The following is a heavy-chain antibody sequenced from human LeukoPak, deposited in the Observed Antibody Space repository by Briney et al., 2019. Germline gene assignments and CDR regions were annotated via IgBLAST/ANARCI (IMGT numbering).Heavy chain of an antibody. J-gene: IGHJ4*02. V-gene: IGHV3-48*03. CDR1: GFTFSSYE. D-gene: IGHD3-16*02. Sequence: PGGSLRLSCAASGFTFSSYEMNWVRQAPGKGLEWVSYISSSGSTIYYADSVKGRFTISRDNAKNSLYLQMNSLRAEDTAVYYCAKDQGEDYDYVWGSYRRGVDYWGQGTLVTVSS. CDR2: ISSSGSTI. CDR3: AKDQGEDYDYVWGSYRRGVDY.